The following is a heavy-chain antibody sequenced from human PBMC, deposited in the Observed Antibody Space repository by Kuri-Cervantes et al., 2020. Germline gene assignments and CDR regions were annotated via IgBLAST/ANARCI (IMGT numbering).Heavy chain of an antibody. D-gene: IGHD1-26*01. CDR1: GYTFTGYY. J-gene: IGHJ4*02. Sequence: ASVKVSCKASGYTFTGYYMHWVRQAPGQGLEWMGWINPNSGGTNYAQKFQGRVTMTRDTSTSTAYMELRSLRSDDTAVYYCARVEELPDVRYIDYWGQGTLVTVSS. CDR2: INPNSGGT. V-gene: IGHV1-2*02. CDR3: ARVEELPDVRYIDY.